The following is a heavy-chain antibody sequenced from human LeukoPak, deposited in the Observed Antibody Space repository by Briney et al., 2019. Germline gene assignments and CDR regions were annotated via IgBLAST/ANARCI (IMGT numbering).Heavy chain of an antibody. CDR1: GGTFSSYA. J-gene: IGHJ4*02. V-gene: IGHV1-69*13. Sequence: ASVKVSCKASGGTFSSYAISWVRQAPGQGLEWMGGIIPIFGTANYAQKFQGRVTITADESTSTAYMELSSLRSEDTAVYYCARQDFSYAYFDYWGQGTLVTVSS. CDR2: IIPIFGTA. CDR3: ARQDFSYAYFDY. D-gene: IGHD3-16*01.